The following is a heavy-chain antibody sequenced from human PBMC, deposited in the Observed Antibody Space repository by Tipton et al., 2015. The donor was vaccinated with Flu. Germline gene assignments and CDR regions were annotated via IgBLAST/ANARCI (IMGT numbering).Heavy chain of an antibody. Sequence: QVQLVQSGAEVKKPGASVKVSCKASGYTFTSYAMHRVRQAPGQRLEWMGWINAGNGNTKYSQKFQGRVTITRDTSASTAYMEVSRLRSEDTAVYYCARGIVGATEFDPWGQGTLVTVSS. J-gene: IGHJ5*02. CDR2: INAGNGNT. CDR1: GYTFTSYA. D-gene: IGHD1-26*01. CDR3: ARGIVGATEFDP. V-gene: IGHV1-3*01.